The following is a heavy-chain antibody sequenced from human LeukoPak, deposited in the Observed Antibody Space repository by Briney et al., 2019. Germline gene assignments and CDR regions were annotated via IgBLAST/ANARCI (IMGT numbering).Heavy chain of an antibody. V-gene: IGHV4-4*02. CDR2: VYHSGST. Sequence: SETLSLTCVVSGDSISNNNWWSWVRQSPGKGLEWIGEVYHSGSTYYNPSLKSRVTISVDRSKNQFSLKLSSVTAADTAVYYCARDEAYCGGDCYSGWYFDLWGRGTLVTVSS. J-gene: IGHJ2*01. CDR1: GDSISNNNW. CDR3: ARDEAYCGGDCYSGWYFDL. D-gene: IGHD2-21*01.